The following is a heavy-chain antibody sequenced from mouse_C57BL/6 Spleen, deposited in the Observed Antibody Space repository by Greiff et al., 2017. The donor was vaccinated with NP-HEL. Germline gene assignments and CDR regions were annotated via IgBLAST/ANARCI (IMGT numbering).Heavy chain of an antibody. Sequence: VQRVESGAELMKPGASVKLSCKATGYTFTGYWIEWVKQRPGHGLEWIGEILPGSGSTNYNEKFKGKATFTTDTYTNTAYMQISSLATEDSAIYYCARKPITTEGDFDYWGQGTTLTVSS. D-gene: IGHD1-1*01. CDR2: ILPGSGST. CDR3: ARKPITTEGDFDY. CDR1: GYTFTGYW. V-gene: IGHV1-9*01. J-gene: IGHJ2*01.